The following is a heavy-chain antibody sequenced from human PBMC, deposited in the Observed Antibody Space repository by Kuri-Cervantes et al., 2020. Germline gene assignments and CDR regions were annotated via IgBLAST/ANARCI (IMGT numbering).Heavy chain of an antibody. V-gene: IGHV1-3*01. CDR1: GYTFTSYA. CDR2: INAGNGDT. CDR3: ARDRATVTTETKPRRHGMDV. Sequence: ASVKVSCKASGYTFTSYAIHWVRQAPGQRLEWMGWINAGNGDTKYSQNLQGRVTFTRDTSASTAYMDLSSLRAEDTAVYYCARDRATVTTETKPRRHGMDVWGQGTTVTVSS. D-gene: IGHD4-17*01. J-gene: IGHJ6*02.